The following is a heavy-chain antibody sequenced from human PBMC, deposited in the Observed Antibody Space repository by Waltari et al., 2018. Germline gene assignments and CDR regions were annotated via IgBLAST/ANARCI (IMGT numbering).Heavy chain of an antibody. CDR1: GFTFSSYW. Sequence: EVQLVASGGGLVQPGGSLRLSCAASGFTFSSYWMHWVRQAPGKGLVWVSRINSDGSSTSYADSVKGRFTISRDNAKNTLYLQMNSLRAEDTAVYYCAREKHSSGWYDAFDIWGQGTMVTVSS. CDR3: AREKHSSGWYDAFDI. J-gene: IGHJ3*02. D-gene: IGHD6-19*01. CDR2: INSDGSST. V-gene: IGHV3-74*01.